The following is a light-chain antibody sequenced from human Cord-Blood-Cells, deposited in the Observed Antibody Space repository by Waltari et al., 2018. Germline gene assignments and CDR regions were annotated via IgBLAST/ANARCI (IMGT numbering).Light chain of an antibody. J-gene: IGLJ3*02. Sequence: NFMLTQPHSVSESPGKTVTISCTGSSGSIASHYVQWYQQRPGSAPTTLIYEDNQRPSGVPDRFSGSIDSSSNSASLTISGLKTEDEADYYCQSYDSSNWVFGGGTKLTVL. CDR3: QSYDSSNWV. V-gene: IGLV6-57*02. CDR1: SGSIASHY. CDR2: EDN.